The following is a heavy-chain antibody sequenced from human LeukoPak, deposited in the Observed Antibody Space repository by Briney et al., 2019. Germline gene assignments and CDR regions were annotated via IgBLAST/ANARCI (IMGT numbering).Heavy chain of an antibody. V-gene: IGHV3-48*01. J-gene: IGHJ6*02. CDR3: ARRGRGSYRMDYYYYGMDV. D-gene: IGHD1-26*01. Sequence: GGSLRLSCAASGFTFSSYSMNWVRQAPGKGLEWVSYISSSSSTIYYADSVKGRFTISRDNAKNSLYLQMNSLRAEDTAVYYCARRGRGSYRMDYYYYGMDVWGQGTTVTVSS. CDR1: GFTFSSYS. CDR2: ISSSSSTI.